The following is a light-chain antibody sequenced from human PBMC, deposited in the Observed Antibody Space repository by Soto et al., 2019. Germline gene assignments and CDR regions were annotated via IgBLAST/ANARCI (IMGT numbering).Light chain of an antibody. CDR2: GTS. V-gene: IGKV3-15*01. CDR3: QHTLKWPPT. CDR1: QSVNRQ. Sequence: EIVMTQSPASLSVTQGERATLPCRASQSVNRQVVWYQRKPGQAPRLLIYGTSARAAGIPARFSGSGSATEFTLTISSLQSEDFALYYCQHTLKWPPTFGQGTKVDIK. J-gene: IGKJ1*01.